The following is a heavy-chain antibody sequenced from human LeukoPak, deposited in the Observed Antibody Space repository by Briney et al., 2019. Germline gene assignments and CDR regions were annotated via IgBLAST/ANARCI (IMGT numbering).Heavy chain of an antibody. J-gene: IGHJ5*02. CDR3: ARGWYSSGWSLNWFDP. Sequence: PSETLSLTCTVSGGSISSYYWSRIRQPPGKGLEWIGYIYYSGSTNYNPSLKSRVTISVDTSKNQFSLKLSSVTAADTAVYYCARGWYSSGWSLNWFDPWGQGTLVTVSS. CDR1: GGSISSYY. V-gene: IGHV4-59*01. CDR2: IYYSGST. D-gene: IGHD6-19*01.